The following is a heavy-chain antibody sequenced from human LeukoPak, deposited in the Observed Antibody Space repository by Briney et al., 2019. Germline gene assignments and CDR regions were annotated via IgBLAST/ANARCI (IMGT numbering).Heavy chain of an antibody. D-gene: IGHD3-22*01. Sequence: PSETLSLTCAVYGGSFSGYYWSWIRQPPGKGLEWIGEINHSGSTNYNPSLKSRVTISVDTSKNQFSLKLSSVTAADTAVYYCARRARGTYYYDSRPRGAFDIWGQGTMVTVSS. V-gene: IGHV4-34*01. J-gene: IGHJ3*02. CDR2: INHSGST. CDR3: ARRARGTYYYDSRPRGAFDI. CDR1: GGSFSGYY.